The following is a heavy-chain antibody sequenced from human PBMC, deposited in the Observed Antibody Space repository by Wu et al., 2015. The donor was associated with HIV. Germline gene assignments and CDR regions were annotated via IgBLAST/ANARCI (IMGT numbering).Heavy chain of an antibody. V-gene: IGHV1-2*02. J-gene: IGHJ3*02. CDR1: GYTFTGYY. CDR3: AKSSTTVTTLWAFDI. D-gene: IGHD4-11*01. CDR2: INPNSGGT. Sequence: QVQLVQSGAEVKKPGASVKVSCKASGYTFTGYYMHWVRQAPGQGLEWMGWINPNSGGTNYAQKFQGRVTMTRDTSISTAYMELSRLRSDDTAVYYCAKSSTTVTTLWAFDIWGQGTMVTVSS.